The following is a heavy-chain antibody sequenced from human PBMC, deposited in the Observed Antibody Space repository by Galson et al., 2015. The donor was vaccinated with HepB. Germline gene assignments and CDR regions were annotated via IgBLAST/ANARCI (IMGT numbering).Heavy chain of an antibody. CDR3: AGTQDSSWYYFDY. V-gene: IGHV3-11*06. CDR2: ISSSSSYT. Sequence: SLRLSCAASGFTFSDYYMSWIRQAPGKGLEWVSYISSSSSYTNYADSVKGRFTISRDNAKNSLYLQMNSLRAEDTAVYYCAGTQDSSWYYFDYWGQGTLVTVSS. CDR1: GFTFSDYY. D-gene: IGHD6-13*01. J-gene: IGHJ4*02.